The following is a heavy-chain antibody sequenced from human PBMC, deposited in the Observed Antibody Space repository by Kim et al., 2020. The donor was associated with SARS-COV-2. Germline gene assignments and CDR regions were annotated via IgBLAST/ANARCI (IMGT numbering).Heavy chain of an antibody. Sequence: SETLSLTCTVSGGSISSYYWSWIRQPPGKGLEWIGYIYYSGSTNYNPSLKSRVTISVDTSKNQFSLKLSSVTAADTAVYYCARDQAPNPPADNLFDPRG. V-gene: IGHV4-59*13. J-gene: IGHJ5*02. CDR1: GGSISSYY. CDR2: IYYSGST. CDR3: ARDQAPNPPADNLFDP.